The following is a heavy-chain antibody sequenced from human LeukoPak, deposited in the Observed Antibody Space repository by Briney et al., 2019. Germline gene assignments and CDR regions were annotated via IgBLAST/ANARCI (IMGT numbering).Heavy chain of an antibody. V-gene: IGHV4-59*01. J-gene: IGHJ4*02. D-gene: IGHD4-17*01. Sequence: SETLSLTCTVSGGSISSYYWSWIRQPPGKGLEWIGYIYDSGSTNYNPSLKSRVTISVDTSKNQFSLKLSSVSAADTAVYYCASGRSTVFFDYWGQGTLVTVSS. CDR2: IYDSGST. CDR3: ASGRSTVFFDY. CDR1: GGSISSYY.